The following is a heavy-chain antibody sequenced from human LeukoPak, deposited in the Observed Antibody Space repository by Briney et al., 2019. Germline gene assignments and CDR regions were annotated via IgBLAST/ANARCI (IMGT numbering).Heavy chain of an antibody. CDR2: IKQDGSEK. CDR1: GFTFSSYW. V-gene: IGHV3-7*01. J-gene: IGHJ5*02. CDR3: ARGGSSWYVGWFDP. D-gene: IGHD6-13*01. Sequence: GGSLRLSCAASGFTFSSYWMSWVRQAPGKGLEWVANIKQDGSEKYYVDSVKGRFTISRDNAKNSLYLQMNSLRAEDTAVYYCARGGSSWYVGWFDPWGQGTLVTVSS.